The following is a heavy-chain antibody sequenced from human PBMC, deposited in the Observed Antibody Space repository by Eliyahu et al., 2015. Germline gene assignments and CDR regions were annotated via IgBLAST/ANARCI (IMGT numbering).Heavy chain of an antibody. Sequence: EVKKPGSSVKVSCKASGGTFSSYAISWVRQAPGQGLEWMGGIIPIFGTANYAQKFQGRVTITADKSTSTAYMELSSLRSEDTAVYYCAVAYCGGDCYFKEGDFDYWGQGTLVTVSS. J-gene: IGHJ4*02. D-gene: IGHD2-21*02. CDR1: GGTFSSYA. CDR3: AVAYCGGDCYFKEGDFDY. V-gene: IGHV1-69*06. CDR2: IIPIFGTA.